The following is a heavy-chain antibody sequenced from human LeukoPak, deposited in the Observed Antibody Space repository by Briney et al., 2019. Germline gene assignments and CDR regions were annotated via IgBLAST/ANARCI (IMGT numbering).Heavy chain of an antibody. V-gene: IGHV4-34*01. CDR2: VNHRGDT. D-gene: IGHD6-25*01. CDR3: ARRAATQDY. J-gene: IGHJ4*02. CDR1: GGSFSAYY. Sequence: SETLSLTCAVYGGSFSAYYWSWIRRSPGKGLQWIAEVNHRGDTNYNPSVKGRVTISVDTSKNQFSLRLSSVTAADTAVYYCARRAATQDYWGQGTLVTVSS.